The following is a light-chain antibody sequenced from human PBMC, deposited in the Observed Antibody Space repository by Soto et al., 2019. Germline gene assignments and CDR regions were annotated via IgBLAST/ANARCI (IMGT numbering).Light chain of an antibody. J-gene: IGKJ1*01. V-gene: IGKV3-15*01. CDR2: VAS. CDR3: QQYNKLPLT. Sequence: EVVMAQSPVTLSVSPGDGAALSCRASQSVGNNLAWYQQKTGQAPRLLVYVASTRATGVPARFSGSGSGTEFTLTISSLGSEDFAVYYCQQYNKLPLTFGQGTKVEIK. CDR1: QSVGNN.